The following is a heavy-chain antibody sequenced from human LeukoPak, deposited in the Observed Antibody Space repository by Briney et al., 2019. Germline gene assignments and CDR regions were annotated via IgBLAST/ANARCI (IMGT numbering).Heavy chain of an antibody. D-gene: IGHD3-3*01. CDR2: VSYDGSNK. J-gene: IGHJ4*02. V-gene: IGHV3-30*18. Sequence: PGRSLRLSCAASGFTFSSYGMHWVRQAPGKGLEWVAVVSYDGSNKYYADSMKGRFTISRDNSKNTLYLQMNSLRAEDTAVYYCAKSFGVLDQTASFDYWGQGTLVTVSS. CDR3: AKSFGVLDQTASFDY. CDR1: GFTFSSYG.